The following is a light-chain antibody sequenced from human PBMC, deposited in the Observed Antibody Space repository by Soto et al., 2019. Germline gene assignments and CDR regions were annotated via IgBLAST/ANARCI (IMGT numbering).Light chain of an antibody. CDR2: TND. Sequence: QSVLTQPPSASGTPGQRVTISCFGSSSNMGSNTVHWFQQLPGSAPKPLIYTNDQRPSGVPERFSGSNPGTSASLTISGLQSEDEADYYCAVWDDSLNGHVFGTGTKLTVL. J-gene: IGLJ1*01. V-gene: IGLV1-44*01. CDR3: AVWDDSLNGHV. CDR1: SSNMGSNT.